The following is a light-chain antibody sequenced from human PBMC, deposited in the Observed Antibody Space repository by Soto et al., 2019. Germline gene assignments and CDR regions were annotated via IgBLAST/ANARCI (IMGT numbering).Light chain of an antibody. CDR2: GAS. CDR1: QSVSSN. J-gene: IGKJ1*01. CDR3: QQYNNWPRT. Sequence: EIVMTQSPATLSVSPGERATLSCRASQSVSSNLAWYQQKPGQAPRLLIYGASARATDIPARFSGSGSETEFTLTISSLQSEDFAVYYCQQYNNWPRTFGQGTRVEIK. V-gene: IGKV3-15*01.